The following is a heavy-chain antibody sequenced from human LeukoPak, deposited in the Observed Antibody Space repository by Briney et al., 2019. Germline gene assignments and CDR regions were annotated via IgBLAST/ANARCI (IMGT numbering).Heavy chain of an antibody. V-gene: IGHV3-30-3*01. J-gene: IGHJ4*02. CDR3: ARDDYGDYYFDY. CDR1: GFTFSSYA. Sequence: QPGGSLRLSCAASGFTFSSYAMHWVRQAPGKGLEWVAVISYDGSNKYYADSVKGRFTISRDNSKNTLYLQMSSLRAEDTAVYYCARDDYGDYYFDYWGQGTLVTVSS. D-gene: IGHD4-17*01. CDR2: ISYDGSNK.